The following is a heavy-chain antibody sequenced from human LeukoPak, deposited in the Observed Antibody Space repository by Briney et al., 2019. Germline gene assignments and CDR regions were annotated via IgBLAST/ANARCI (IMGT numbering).Heavy chain of an antibody. CDR3: ARDESSGWHDY. Sequence: GGSLGLSCAASGFTFSSYSMNWVRQAPGKGLEWVSSISSSSSYIYYADSVKGRFTISRDNAKNSLYLQMNSLRAEDTAVYYCARDESSGWHDYWGQGTLVTVSS. V-gene: IGHV3-21*01. D-gene: IGHD6-19*01. CDR2: ISSSSSYI. CDR1: GFTFSSYS. J-gene: IGHJ4*02.